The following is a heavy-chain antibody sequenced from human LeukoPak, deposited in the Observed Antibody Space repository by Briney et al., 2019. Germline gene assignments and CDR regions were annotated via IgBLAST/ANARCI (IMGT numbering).Heavy chain of an antibody. V-gene: IGHV4-34*01. CDR2: INHSGST. J-gene: IGHJ4*02. CDR3: ASSKTVTDY. D-gene: IGHD4-17*01. Sequence: SETLSLTCAVYGGSFSGYYWSWIRQPPGKGLEWIGEINHSGSTNYNPSLKSRVAISVDTSKNQFSLKLSSVTAADTAVYYCASSKTVTDYWGQGTLVTVSS. CDR1: GGSFSGYY.